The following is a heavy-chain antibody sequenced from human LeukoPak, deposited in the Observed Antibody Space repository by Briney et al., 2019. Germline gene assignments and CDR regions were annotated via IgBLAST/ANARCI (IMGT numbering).Heavy chain of an antibody. J-gene: IGHJ4*02. D-gene: IGHD2-2*01. Sequence: PSVKVSCKASGYTFTSYSISWVRHAPGQGLEWMGWISAYTGNTNYAQKLPGRVTMTTDTSTSTAYMELRSLRSDDTAVYYCARLIGYCSSTSCDTRIHFDYWGQGTLVTVSS. CDR3: ARLIGYCSSTSCDTRIHFDY. CDR2: ISAYTGNT. V-gene: IGHV1-18*01. CDR1: GYTFTSYS.